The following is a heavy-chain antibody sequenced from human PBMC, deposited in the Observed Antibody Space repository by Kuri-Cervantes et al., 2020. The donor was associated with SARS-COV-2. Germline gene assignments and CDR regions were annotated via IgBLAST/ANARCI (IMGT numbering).Heavy chain of an antibody. CDR1: GFTFSSYA. CDR2: ISYDRSNK. CDR3: ARELIDAFDI. Sequence: GGSLRLSCAASGFTFSSYATHWVRQAPGKGLEWVAVISYDRSNKYYADSVKGRFTISRDNSKNTLYLQMNSLRAEDTAVYYCARELIDAFDIWGQGTMVTVSS. J-gene: IGHJ3*02. V-gene: IGHV3-30-3*01.